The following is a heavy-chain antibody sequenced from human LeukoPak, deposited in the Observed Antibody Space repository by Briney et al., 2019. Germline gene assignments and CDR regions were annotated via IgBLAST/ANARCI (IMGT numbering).Heavy chain of an antibody. CDR3: ARYVWGSYPTFEDY. D-gene: IGHD3-16*02. CDR2: ISYSGST. V-gene: IGHV4-59*01. J-gene: IGHJ4*02. CDR1: GGSISSYY. Sequence: PSETLSLTCTVSGGSISSYYWSWIRQPPGKGLEWIGYISYSGSTNYNPSLKSRVTISVDTSKNQFSLKVSSVIAADTAVHYCARYVWGSYPTFEDYWGQGTLVTVSS.